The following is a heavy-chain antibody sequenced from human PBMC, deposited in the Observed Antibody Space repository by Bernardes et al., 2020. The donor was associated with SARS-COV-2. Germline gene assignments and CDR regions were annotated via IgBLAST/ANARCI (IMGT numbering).Heavy chain of an antibody. V-gene: IGHV3-23*01. CDR2: ISAIGGST. J-gene: IGHJ4*02. CDR3: AKGRTYYDILTGYSYYFDY. CDR1: GFTFSKNA. Sequence: GGSLRLSCVASGFTFSKNAMTWVRQVPGKGLEWVSAISAIGGSTYYADSVKGRFTISRDNSTNTLYLQMNSLRAEDTAVYYCAKGRTYYDILTGYSYYFDYWGQGTLVTVSS. D-gene: IGHD3-9*01.